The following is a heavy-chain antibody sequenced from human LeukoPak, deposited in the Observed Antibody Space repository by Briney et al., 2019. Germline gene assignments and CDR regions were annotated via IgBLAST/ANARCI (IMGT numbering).Heavy chain of an antibody. V-gene: IGHV3-23*01. CDR3: AKDPRAMGRYFFDD. CDR2: ISSSGETT. D-gene: IGHD1-14*01. Sequence: RGSLRLSCVASQFTFHTYAMSWVRQRPGKGPEWVSMISSSGETTDYAESVKGRFIISRDNTKNTLYLQLESPRVDDTAIYYCAKDPRAMGRYFFDDWGQGSLVIVSS. J-gene: IGHJ4*01. CDR1: QFTFHTYA.